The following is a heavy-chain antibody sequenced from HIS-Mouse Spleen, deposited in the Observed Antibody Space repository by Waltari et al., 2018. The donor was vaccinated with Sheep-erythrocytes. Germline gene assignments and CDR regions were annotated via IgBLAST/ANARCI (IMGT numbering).Heavy chain of an antibody. V-gene: IGHV4-30-4*01. CDR3: ARALANWGSSFDY. D-gene: IGHD7-27*01. CDR2: IDYSGST. CDR1: GGSISSGDYY. Sequence: QVQLQESGPGLVKPSQTLSLTCTVSGGSISSGDYYWSWIRQPPGKGLEWIGYIDYSGSTYYNPSLKSRVTISVDTSKNQFSLKLSSVTAADTAVYYCARALANWGSSFDYWGQGTLVTVSS. J-gene: IGHJ4*02.